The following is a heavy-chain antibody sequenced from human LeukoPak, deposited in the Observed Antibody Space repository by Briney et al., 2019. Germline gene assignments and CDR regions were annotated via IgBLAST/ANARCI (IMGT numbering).Heavy chain of an antibody. D-gene: IGHD3-9*01. V-gene: IGHV3-23*01. CDR3: AKGSGYDTDFDY. CDR1: GFIFSNYA. CDR2: IRGSGGGT. Sequence: GGSLRLSCAASGFIFSNYALMWLRQSPGKGLEWVSAIRGSGGGTFYADSVKGRFTISRDNSKNTLYLQMNSLRAEDTAIYYCAKGSGYDTDFDYWGQGTLVTVSS. J-gene: IGHJ4*02.